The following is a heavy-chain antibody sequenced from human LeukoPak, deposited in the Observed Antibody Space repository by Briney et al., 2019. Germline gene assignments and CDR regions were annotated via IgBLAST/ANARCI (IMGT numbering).Heavy chain of an antibody. Sequence: PGGPVTLSCAASGFTFSSYGMHWVRPAPGKGLEGVAVIWYDGSNKYYADSVKGRFTIARDNSKNTLYLQMNSLRAEDTAVYYCARVQNTFPYYYGMDVWGQGTTVTVSS. V-gene: IGHV3-33*01. CDR1: GFTFSSYG. CDR3: ARVQNTFPYYYGMDV. D-gene: IGHD2/OR15-2a*01. CDR2: IWYDGSNK. J-gene: IGHJ6*02.